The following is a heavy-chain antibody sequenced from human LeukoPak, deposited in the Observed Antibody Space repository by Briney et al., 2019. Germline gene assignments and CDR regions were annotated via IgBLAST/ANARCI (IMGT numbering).Heavy chain of an antibody. CDR1: GYTFTTYD. V-gene: IGHV1-8*01. D-gene: IGHD3-16*01. CDR3: ARDGSRSWGLAY. Sequence: WASVKVSCKASGYTFTTYDVCWVRQAPGQGLEWVSWMNPTRCNTGYAHKFQGRVTKTRDTSINTAYMELTSLTSDETDVYYCARDGSRSWGLAYWGQGTLVAVSS. CDR2: MNPTRCNT. J-gene: IGHJ4*02.